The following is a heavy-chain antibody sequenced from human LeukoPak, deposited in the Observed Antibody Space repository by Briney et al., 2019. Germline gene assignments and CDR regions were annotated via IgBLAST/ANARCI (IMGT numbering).Heavy chain of an antibody. CDR1: GGSFSGYY. V-gene: IGHV4-34*01. D-gene: IGHD5-18*01. Sequence: SETLSLTCAVYGGSFSGYYWSWIRQPPGKGLEWIGEINHSGSTNYNPSLKSRVTISVDTSKNQFSLKLSSVTAADTAVYYCARGRSYGFDFDSWGPGTLVIVSS. CDR3: ARGRSYGFDFDS. J-gene: IGHJ4*02. CDR2: INHSGST.